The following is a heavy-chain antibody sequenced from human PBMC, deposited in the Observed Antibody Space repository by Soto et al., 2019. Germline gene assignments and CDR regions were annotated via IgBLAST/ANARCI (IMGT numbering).Heavy chain of an antibody. J-gene: IGHJ4*02. CDR2: ISADGSDK. CDR1: GFTFSDFG. CDR3: AQGTAVARQHFAN. Sequence: ESGGGVVQPERSLRLSCATSGFTFSDFGMHWVRQAPGKGPEWVAAISADGSDKYYPGSVQGRFTISRDNTKNALYLQMNSLRTGDTAIYYCAQGTAVARQHFANWGQGTLVTVSS. V-gene: IGHV3-30*18. D-gene: IGHD6-19*01.